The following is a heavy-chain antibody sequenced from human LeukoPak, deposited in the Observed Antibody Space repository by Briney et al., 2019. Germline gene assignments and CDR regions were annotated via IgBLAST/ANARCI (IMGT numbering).Heavy chain of an antibody. Sequence: ASVKVSCKASGYTFTSYSMHWVRQAPGQGHEWMGIINPSGGGTSYAQKFQGRVTMTRDTSTSTVYMELSSLRSEDTAVYYWARVWGSGSYYDYWGQGTLVTVSS. CDR3: ARVWGSGSYYDY. J-gene: IGHJ4*02. D-gene: IGHD3-10*01. V-gene: IGHV1-46*01. CDR2: INPSGGGT. CDR1: GYTFTSYS.